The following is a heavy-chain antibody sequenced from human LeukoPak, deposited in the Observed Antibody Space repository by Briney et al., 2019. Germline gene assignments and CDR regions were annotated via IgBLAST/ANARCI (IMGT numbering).Heavy chain of an antibody. J-gene: IGHJ5*02. CDR1: GGSISSYY. Sequence: PSETLSLTCTVSGGSISSYYWSWIRQPPGKGLEWIGYIYYSGSTNYNPSLKSRVIISVDTSKNQFSLKLSSVTAADTAVYYCARGVWSSGYYVNWFDPWGQGTLVTVSS. CDR2: IYYSGST. CDR3: ARGVWSSGYYVNWFDP. D-gene: IGHD3-22*01. V-gene: IGHV4-59*01.